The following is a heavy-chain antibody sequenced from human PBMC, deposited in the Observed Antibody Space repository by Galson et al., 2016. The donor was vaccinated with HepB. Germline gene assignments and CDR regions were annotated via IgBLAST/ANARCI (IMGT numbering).Heavy chain of an antibody. V-gene: IGHV3-23*01. CDR1: GFNFSYYV. CDR3: AKTKYGSGTYYYYGMDV. CDR2: IIGSGGHT. D-gene: IGHD3-10*01. J-gene: IGHJ6*02. Sequence: LRLSCAASGFNFSYYVMNWVRQAPGKGLEWVSGIIGSGGHTYYTDSVKGRFTISRDNTQKKLFLQMNNLRVEDSAVYFCAKTKYGSGTYYYYGMDVWGQGTTVTVSS.